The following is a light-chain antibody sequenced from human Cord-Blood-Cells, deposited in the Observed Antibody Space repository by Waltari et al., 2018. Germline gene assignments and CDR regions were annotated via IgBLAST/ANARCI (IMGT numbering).Light chain of an antibody. J-gene: IGLJ1*01. CDR1: SSDVGRFNL. CDR2: EGS. Sequence: QSALTQPASVSGSPGQSTTISCTGTSSDVGRFNLVSWYQQHPGKAPKLMIYEGSKRPSGVSNRFSGSKSGNTASLTISGLQAEDEADYYCCSYAGSSYVFGTGTKVTVL. V-gene: IGLV2-23*01. CDR3: CSYAGSSYV.